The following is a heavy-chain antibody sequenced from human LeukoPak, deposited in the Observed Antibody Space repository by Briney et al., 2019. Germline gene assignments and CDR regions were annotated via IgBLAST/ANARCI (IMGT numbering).Heavy chain of an antibody. V-gene: IGHV3-30*18. J-gene: IGHJ6*04. CDR2: IPYDGSNK. Sequence: GGSLRLSCAASGFTFSSYGMHWVRQAPGKGLEWVAVIPYDGSNKYYADSVKGRFTISRDNSKNTLYLQMNSLRAEDTAVYYCAELGITMIGGVWGKGTTVTISS. CDR1: GFTFSSYG. CDR3: AELGITMIGGV. D-gene: IGHD3-10*02.